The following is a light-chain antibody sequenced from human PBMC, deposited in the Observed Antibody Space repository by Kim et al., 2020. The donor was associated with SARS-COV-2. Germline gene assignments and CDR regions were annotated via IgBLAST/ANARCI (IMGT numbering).Light chain of an antibody. Sequence: EIVMTQSPATLSVSPGERATLSCRASQSVNSNLAWYQQKPGQAPRLLIYGASTRATGIPARFSGSGSGTEFTLTISSLQSEDFAVYFCQQYKKWPYTFGQETRLEI. V-gene: IGKV3-15*01. CDR1: QSVNSN. CDR3: QQYKKWPYT. CDR2: GAS. J-gene: IGKJ2*01.